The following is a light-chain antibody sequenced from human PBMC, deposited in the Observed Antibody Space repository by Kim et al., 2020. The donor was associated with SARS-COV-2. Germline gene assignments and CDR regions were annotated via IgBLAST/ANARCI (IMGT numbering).Light chain of an antibody. Sequence: GQSITLSCTGTSSDVGAYNYVSWYQQYPGKAPKVMIYDVSNRPSGVSNRFSGSKSANTASLTISGLQAEDEADYYCSSYTISGTRIFGTGTKVTVL. J-gene: IGLJ1*01. CDR3: SSYTISGTRI. V-gene: IGLV2-14*03. CDR1: SSDVGAYNY. CDR2: DVS.